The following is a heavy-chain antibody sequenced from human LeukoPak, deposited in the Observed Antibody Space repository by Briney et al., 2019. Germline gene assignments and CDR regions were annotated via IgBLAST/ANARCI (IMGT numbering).Heavy chain of an antibody. J-gene: IGHJ3*02. Sequence: SETLSLTCTVSGGSISSHYWSWIRQPPGKGLEWIGYIYYSGSTNYNPSLKSRVTISVDTSKNQFSLKLSSVTAADTAVYYCARYSDPGSYPDAFDIWGQGTMVTVSS. D-gene: IGHD1-26*01. V-gene: IGHV4-59*11. CDR3: ARYSDPGSYPDAFDI. CDR2: IYYSGST. CDR1: GGSISSHY.